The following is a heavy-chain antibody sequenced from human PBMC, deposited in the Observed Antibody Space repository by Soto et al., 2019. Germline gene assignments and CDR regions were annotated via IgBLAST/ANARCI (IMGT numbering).Heavy chain of an antibody. D-gene: IGHD3-9*01. Sequence: GGSLRLSCVASGFNLSHPWLTWVRQAAGNGRGWVGRIKSKTDGGTADYGAPVKGRATISRDDSKNMVYLQMNSLKTEDTAVYYCTTGIYYDILTGYHNVGYWGQGALVTVSS. CDR1: GFNLSHPW. CDR3: TTGIYYDILTGYHNVGY. J-gene: IGHJ4*02. CDR2: IKSKTDGGTA. V-gene: IGHV3-15*01.